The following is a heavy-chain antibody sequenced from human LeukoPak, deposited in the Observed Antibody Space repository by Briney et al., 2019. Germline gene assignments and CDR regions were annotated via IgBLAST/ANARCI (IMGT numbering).Heavy chain of an antibody. D-gene: IGHD1-1*01. V-gene: IGHV1-69*01. J-gene: IGHJ6*02. CDR2: IIPIFGTA. CDR3: ARDLEPQSYYYYGMDV. CDR1: GGTFSSYA. Sequence: GSSVKVSCKASGGTFSSYAISWVRQAPGQGLEWMGGIIPIFGTANYAQKFQGRVTITADESTSTAYMELSSLRSEDTAVYYCARDLEPQSYYYYGMDVWGQGTRSPSP.